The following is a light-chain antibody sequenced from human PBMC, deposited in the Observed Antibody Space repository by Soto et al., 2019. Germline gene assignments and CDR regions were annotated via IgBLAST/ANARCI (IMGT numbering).Light chain of an antibody. CDR3: IRDWNSPLT. CDR2: TAS. CDR1: QGIRSE. J-gene: IGKJ4*01. V-gene: IGKV1-6*01. Sequence: AIQMTQSPSSLSASVGDRVTITCRASQGIRSELGWYQQKPGKAPNLLIYTASTLQSGVPSRFSGSGSGTDCTVTISRLQAEEFATYSCIRDWNSPLTFGGGTRVEIK.